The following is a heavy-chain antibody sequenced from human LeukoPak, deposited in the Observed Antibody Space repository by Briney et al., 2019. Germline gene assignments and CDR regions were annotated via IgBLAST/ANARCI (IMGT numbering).Heavy chain of an antibody. CDR1: GFTFSSYG. V-gene: IGHV3-30*02. Sequence: GGSLRLSCAASGFTFSSYGMHWVRQAPGKGLEWVAYIQYDGSNGQYADSVKGRFSISRDSSKNILYLQMNSLRAEDTAVYYCAKDRCSNGIGCYYYYMDVWGKGTTVTISS. D-gene: IGHD2-8*01. J-gene: IGHJ6*03. CDR2: IQYDGSNG. CDR3: AKDRCSNGIGCYYYYMDV.